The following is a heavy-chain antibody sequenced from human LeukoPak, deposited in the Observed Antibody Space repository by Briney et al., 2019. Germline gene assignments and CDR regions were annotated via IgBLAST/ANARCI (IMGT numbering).Heavy chain of an antibody. CDR1: GGTFSSYA. V-gene: IGHV1-69*05. CDR3: ARGTSGTTSLFY. D-gene: IGHD1-7*01. CDR2: IIPIFGTA. Sequence: SVKVSCKTSGGTFSSYAISWVRQAPGQGLEWVGRIIPIFGTANYAQKFQGRVTITTDESTSTAYMELSSLRSEDTAVYYCARGTSGTTSLFYWGQGTLVTVSS. J-gene: IGHJ4*02.